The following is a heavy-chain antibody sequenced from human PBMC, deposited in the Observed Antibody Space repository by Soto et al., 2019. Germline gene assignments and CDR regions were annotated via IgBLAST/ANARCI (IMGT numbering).Heavy chain of an antibody. CDR1: GYTFTSYG. D-gene: IGHD5-12*01. J-gene: IGHJ6*02. Sequence: ASVKVSCKASGYTFTSYGISWVRQAPGQGLEWMGWISAYNGNTNYAQKLQGRVTMTTDTSTSTAYMELRSLRSDDTAVYYCARDGSIPRVLNYYYYGMDVWGQGSTVTVSS. CDR2: ISAYNGNT. CDR3: ARDGSIPRVLNYYYYGMDV. V-gene: IGHV1-18*01.